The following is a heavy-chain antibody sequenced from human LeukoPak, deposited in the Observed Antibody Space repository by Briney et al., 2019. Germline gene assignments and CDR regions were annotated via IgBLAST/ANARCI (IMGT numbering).Heavy chain of an antibody. CDR2: LYHSGST. CDR1: GYSISSGYY. Sequence: PSETLSLTCAVSGYSISSGYYWGWIRQPPGKGLEWIGSLYHSGSTYYNSSLKSRVTISVDTSKNQFSLKLSSVTAADTAVYYCARDGSGWIGYFDYWGQGTLVTASS. J-gene: IGHJ4*02. V-gene: IGHV4-38-2*02. CDR3: ARDGSGWIGYFDY. D-gene: IGHD6-19*01.